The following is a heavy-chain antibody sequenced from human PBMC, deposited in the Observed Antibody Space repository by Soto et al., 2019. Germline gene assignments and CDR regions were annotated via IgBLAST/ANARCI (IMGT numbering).Heavy chain of an antibody. V-gene: IGHV4-59*01. Sequence: PSETLSLTCTVSGGSISSYYWSWIRQPPGKGLEWIGYIYYSGSTNYNPSLKSRVTISVDTSKNQFSLKLSSVTAADTAVYYCARDRSLNDAFDIWGKGTMVTVSS. CDR2: IYYSGST. CDR1: GGSISSYY. J-gene: IGHJ3*02. CDR3: ARDRSLNDAFDI.